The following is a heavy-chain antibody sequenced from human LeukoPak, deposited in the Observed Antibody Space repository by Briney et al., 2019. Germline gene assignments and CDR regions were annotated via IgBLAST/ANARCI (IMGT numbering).Heavy chain of an antibody. CDR1: GFSVSDNY. Sequence: GGSLRLSCVVSGFSVSDNYMIWVRQAPGKGLKRVSVIYGDGRTSHSDSVMGRFAISRDNAENTLYLQLNRLRAEDTALYYCARVGYVDEAFDNWGQGVLVTVSS. CDR3: ARVGYVDEAFDN. J-gene: IGHJ4*02. V-gene: IGHV3-53*01. CDR2: IYGDGRT. D-gene: IGHD3-16*01.